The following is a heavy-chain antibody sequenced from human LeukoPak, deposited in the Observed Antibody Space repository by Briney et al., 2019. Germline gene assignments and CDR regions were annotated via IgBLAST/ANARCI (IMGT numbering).Heavy chain of an antibody. D-gene: IGHD6-13*01. CDR2: INHSGST. V-gene: IGHV4-34*01. J-gene: IGHJ5*02. Sequence: SETLSLTCAVYGGSFSGYYWSWIRQPPGKGLEWIGEINHSGSTNYNPSLKNRVTISVDTSKNQFSLKLSSVTAADTAVYYCARHETGIAAAGPFDPWGQGTLVTVSS. CDR1: GGSFSGYY. CDR3: ARHETGIAAAGPFDP.